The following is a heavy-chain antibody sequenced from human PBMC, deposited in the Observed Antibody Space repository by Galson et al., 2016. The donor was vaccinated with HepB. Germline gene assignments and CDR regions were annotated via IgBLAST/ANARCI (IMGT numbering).Heavy chain of an antibody. CDR2: INAANGNT. V-gene: IGHV1-3*01. Sequence: SVKVSCKASGYTFTNYAMHWVRQAPGQRLEWMGWINAANGNTKYSQNFQGRVTITRDTSATTAYMGLSSLRSEDTAVYYCAKNAVRGINAYYYGMDVWGQGTTVTVSS. D-gene: IGHD3-10*01. CDR1: GYTFTNYA. J-gene: IGHJ6*02. CDR3: AKNAVRGINAYYYGMDV.